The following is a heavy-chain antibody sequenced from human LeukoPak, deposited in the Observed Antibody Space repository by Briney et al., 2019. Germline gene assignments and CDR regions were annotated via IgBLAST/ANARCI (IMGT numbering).Heavy chain of an antibody. CDR3: ARGLTVKRSGDPNWFDP. V-gene: IGHV1-69*06. CDR2: IIPIFGTA. Sequence: SVKVSCKASGGTFSSYAISWVRQAPGQGLEWMGGIIPIFGTANYAQKFQGRVTITADKSTSTAYMELSSMRSEDTAVYYCARGLTVKRSGDPNWFDPWGQGTLVTVSS. CDR1: GGTFSSYA. J-gene: IGHJ5*02. D-gene: IGHD3-16*01.